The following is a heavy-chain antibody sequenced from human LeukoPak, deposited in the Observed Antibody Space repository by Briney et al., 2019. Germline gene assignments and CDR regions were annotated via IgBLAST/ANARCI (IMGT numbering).Heavy chain of an antibody. CDR1: GYTFTSYA. CDR2: INAGNGNT. D-gene: IGHD2-2*01. V-gene: IGHV1-3*01. CDR3: ARGGPYIVVVPAAMNY. J-gene: IGHJ4*02. Sequence: ASVKVSCKASGYTFTSYAMHWVRQAPGQRLEWMGWINAGNGNTKYSQKFQGRVTITRDTSASIAYMELSSLRSEDTAVYYCARGGPYIVVVPAAMNYWGQGTLVTVSS.